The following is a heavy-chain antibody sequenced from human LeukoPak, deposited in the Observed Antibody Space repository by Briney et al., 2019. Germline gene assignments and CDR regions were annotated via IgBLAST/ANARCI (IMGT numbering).Heavy chain of an antibody. V-gene: IGHV7-4-1*02. Sequence: AASVKVSCKASGYTFTGHAMNWVRQAPGQGPEWMGYINTKTGNPTYAQGFTGRFVFSLDTSVSTAYLQISSLKPEDTGVYYCAKGGWVAVTGMDSWSQGTLVTVSS. J-gene: IGHJ4*02. CDR1: GYTFTGHA. CDR3: AKGGWVAVTGMDS. D-gene: IGHD6-19*01. CDR2: INTKTGNP.